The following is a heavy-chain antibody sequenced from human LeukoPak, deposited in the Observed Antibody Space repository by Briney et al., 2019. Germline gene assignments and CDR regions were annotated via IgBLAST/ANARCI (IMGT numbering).Heavy chain of an antibody. V-gene: IGHV3-30-3*01. CDR1: GFTFSSYA. CDR3: ARAGGVDFDWLLPFDY. Sequence: GGSLRLSRAASGFTFSSYAMHWVRQAPGKGLEWVAVISYDGSNKYYADSVKGRFTISRDNSKNTLYLQMNSLRAEDTAVYYCARAGGVDFDWLLPFDYWGQGTLVTVSS. D-gene: IGHD3-9*01. CDR2: ISYDGSNK. J-gene: IGHJ4*02.